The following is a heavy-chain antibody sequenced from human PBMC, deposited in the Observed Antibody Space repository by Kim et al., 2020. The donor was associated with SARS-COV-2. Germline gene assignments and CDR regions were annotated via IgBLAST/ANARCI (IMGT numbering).Heavy chain of an antibody. Sequence: GGSLRLSCAASGFTFNNYEMHWVRQAPGKGLEWVADISCSGSTIYYADSVKGRFTISRDNSKNTLYLQMSSLRAEDTALYYCARDSTGRFDYWGQGTLDTVSS. CDR3: ARDSTGRFDY. D-gene: IGHD1-1*01. J-gene: IGHJ4*02. CDR1: GFTFNNYE. V-gene: IGHV3-48*03. CDR2: ISCSGSTI.